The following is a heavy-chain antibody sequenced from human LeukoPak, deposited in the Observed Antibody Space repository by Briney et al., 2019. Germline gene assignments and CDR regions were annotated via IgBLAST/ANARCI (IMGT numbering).Heavy chain of an antibody. CDR1: GYTFTSYG. D-gene: IGHD6-6*01. V-gene: IGHV1-8*02. CDR3: ARGRKAGAARPRTLYYFDY. Sequence: ASVKVSCKASGYTFTSYGISWLRQAPGQGLEWMGWISPNSGNTGYAQKFQGRVTMTRNTSISTAYMELSSLRSEDTAVYYCARGRKAGAARPRTLYYFDYWGQGTLVTVSS. J-gene: IGHJ4*02. CDR2: ISPNSGNT.